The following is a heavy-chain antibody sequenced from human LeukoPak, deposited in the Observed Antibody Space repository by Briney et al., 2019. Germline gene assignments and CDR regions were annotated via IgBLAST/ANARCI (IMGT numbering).Heavy chain of an antibody. CDR1: GFTFSSYW. CDR2: IREDGSEK. D-gene: IGHD3-3*01. J-gene: IGHJ6*03. Sequence: GGSLRLSCAASGFTFSSYWMTWVRQAPGKGLEWVANIREDGSEKYYVDSVKGRFTISRDNAKNSLYLQVSSLRAEDTAVYYCARLNYDFWSGVWEGYYMDVWGKGTTVTVSS. CDR3: ARLNYDFWSGVWEGYYMDV. V-gene: IGHV3-7*01.